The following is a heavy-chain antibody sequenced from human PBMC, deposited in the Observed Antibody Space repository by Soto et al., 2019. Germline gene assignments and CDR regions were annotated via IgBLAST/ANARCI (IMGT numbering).Heavy chain of an antibody. CDR1: GYTFTRDG. CDR2: ISPYNNNT. Sequence: QVQLVQSGLEVKKPGASVKVSCKTSGYTFTRDGLSWVRQAPGLGLEWMGWISPYNNNTKYAQSFQGRVTMTTDTSTNTAYMELRSLTSADTAVYYCARDRRGLRSPYFGSQYFDSWGQGTLVTVSS. D-gene: IGHD1-26*01. J-gene: IGHJ4*02. CDR3: ARDRRGLRSPYFGSQYFDS. V-gene: IGHV1-18*04.